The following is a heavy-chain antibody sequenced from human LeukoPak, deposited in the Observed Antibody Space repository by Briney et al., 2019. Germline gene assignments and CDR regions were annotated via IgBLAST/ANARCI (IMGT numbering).Heavy chain of an antibody. CDR2: ISSSGSTI. D-gene: IGHD4-17*01. J-gene: IGHJ4*02. CDR3: ARFYGDETYFDY. V-gene: IGHV3-48*03. CDR1: GFTFSSYE. Sequence: GGSLRLSCAASGFTFSSYEMNWVRQAPGKGLEWVSYISSSGSTIYYADSVKGRFTISRDKAKNSLYLQMNSLRAEDTAVYYCARFYGDETYFDYWGQGTLVTVSS.